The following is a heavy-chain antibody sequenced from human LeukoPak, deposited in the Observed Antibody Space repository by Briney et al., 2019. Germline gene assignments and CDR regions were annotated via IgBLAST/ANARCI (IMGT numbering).Heavy chain of an antibody. CDR2: INHSGST. V-gene: IGHV4-34*01. J-gene: IGHJ5*02. CDR3: RRGRRVPSVTSRTWFDP. Sequence: SETLSLTCAVYGGSFSGYYWSWIRQPPGKGLEWIGEINHSGSTNYNPSPKSRVTISVDTSKNQFSLKLSSVTAADTAVYYCRRGRRVPSVTSRTWFDPWGQGTRSPSPQ. CDR1: GGSFSGYY. D-gene: IGHD2-2*01.